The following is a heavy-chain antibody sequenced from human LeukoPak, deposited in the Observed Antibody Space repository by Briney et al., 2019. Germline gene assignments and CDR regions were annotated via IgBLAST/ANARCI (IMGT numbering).Heavy chain of an antibody. V-gene: IGHV1-8*01. Sequence: ASVKVSCKASGYTFTSYDINWVRQATGQGLEWMGWMNPNSGNTGYARKFQGRVTMTRNTSISTAYMELSSLRSEDTAVYYCARSLSSSWYSIFYYYGMDVWGQGTTVTVSS. D-gene: IGHD6-13*01. CDR2: MNPNSGNT. CDR1: GYTFTSYD. CDR3: ARSLSSSWYSIFYYYGMDV. J-gene: IGHJ6*02.